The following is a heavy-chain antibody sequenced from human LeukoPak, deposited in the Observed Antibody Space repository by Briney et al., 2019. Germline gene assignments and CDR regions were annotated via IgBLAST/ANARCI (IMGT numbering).Heavy chain of an antibody. J-gene: IGHJ4*02. CDR2: ISGGGGGT. CDR3: AKAVRSATNFDD. Sequence: GGSLRLSCAASGFTFSSYTMSWVRQAPAKGLEWVSGISGGGGGTYYADSVKGRFTISRDNSKNTLYLQMNSLRREDMAVYYCAKAVRSATNFDDWGQGTLVSVSS. CDR1: GFTFSSYT. V-gene: IGHV3-23*01. D-gene: IGHD6-19*01.